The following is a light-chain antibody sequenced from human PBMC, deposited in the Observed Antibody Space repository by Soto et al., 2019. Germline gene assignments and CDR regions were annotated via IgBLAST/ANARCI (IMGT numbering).Light chain of an antibody. J-gene: IGLJ2*01. V-gene: IGLV2-14*01. CDR3: SSYTSSSTLGV. CDR1: SSDVGGYNY. CDR2: EVS. Sequence: QSALTQPASVSGSPGQSITISCTGTSSDVGGYNYVSWYQQHPGKAPKLMIYEVSNRHSGVSNRFSGSKSGNTAALTISGLQAEDEADYYCSSYTSSSTLGVFGGGTKVTVL.